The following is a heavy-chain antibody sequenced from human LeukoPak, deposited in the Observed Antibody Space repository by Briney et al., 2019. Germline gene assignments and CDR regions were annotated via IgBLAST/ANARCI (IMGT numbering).Heavy chain of an antibody. D-gene: IGHD6-19*01. CDR2: IYYSGST. J-gene: IGHJ4*02. CDR3: ASTKLGYSSGWH. CDR1: GGSISSSYS. V-gene: IGHV4-39*01. Sequence: SETLSLTCTVSGGSISSSYSWGWIRQPPGKGLEWIGNIYYSGSTYYNPSLKSRVTISVDTSKNQFSLKLSSVTASDTAIYYCASTKLGYSSGWHWGQGTLVTVSS.